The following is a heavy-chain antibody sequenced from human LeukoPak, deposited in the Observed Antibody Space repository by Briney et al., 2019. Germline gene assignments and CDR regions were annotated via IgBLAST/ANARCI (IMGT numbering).Heavy chain of an antibody. CDR2: IIPILGIA. CDR3: ARDGEGNWFDP. J-gene: IGHJ5*02. CDR1: GGTFSSYA. V-gene: IGHV1-69*04. Sequence: SVKVSCKASGGTFSSYAISWVRQAPGQGLEWMERIIPILGIANYAQKFQGRVTITADKSTSTAYMELSSLRSEDTAVYYCARDGEGNWFDPWGQGTLVTVSS.